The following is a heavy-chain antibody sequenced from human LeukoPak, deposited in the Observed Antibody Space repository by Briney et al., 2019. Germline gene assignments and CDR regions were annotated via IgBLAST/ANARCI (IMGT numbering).Heavy chain of an antibody. V-gene: IGHV3-49*04. Sequence: GGSLRLSCTASGFTFGDYAMSWVRQAPGKGLEWVGFIRSKAYGGTTEYAASVKGRFTISRDDSKSIAYLQMNSLKTEDTAVYYCTRVGGFEYSSSAGAFDIWGQGTMVTVSS. CDR1: GFTFGDYA. D-gene: IGHD6-6*01. CDR3: TRVGGFEYSSSAGAFDI. J-gene: IGHJ3*02. CDR2: IRSKAYGGTT.